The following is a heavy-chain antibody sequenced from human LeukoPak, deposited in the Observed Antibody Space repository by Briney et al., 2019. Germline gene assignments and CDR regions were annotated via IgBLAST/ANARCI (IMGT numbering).Heavy chain of an antibody. CDR3: AKEKRVDTAMVSSNYFDY. D-gene: IGHD5-18*01. J-gene: IGHJ4*02. Sequence: GGSLRLSCAASGFTFSSYGMHWVRQAPGKGLEWVAVISYDGSNKYYADSVKGRFTISRDNSKNTLYLQMNSLRAEDTAVYYCAKEKRVDTAMVSSNYFDYWGQGTLVTVSS. CDR2: ISYDGSNK. V-gene: IGHV3-30*18. CDR1: GFTFSSYG.